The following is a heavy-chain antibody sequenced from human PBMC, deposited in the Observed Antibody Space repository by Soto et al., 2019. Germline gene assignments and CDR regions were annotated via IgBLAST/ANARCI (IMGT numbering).Heavy chain of an antibody. V-gene: IGHV3-30*18. Sequence: QVQLVQSGGGVVQPGRSLRLSCAASGFTFSSYVTHWVRQAPGKGLEWVAVISHDGNNKYYADSVKGRFTISRDNSKNTLYLQMNSLRNEDTAVYYCAKGGPDCASTTCYLLVAFDIWGQGTMVTVSS. D-gene: IGHD2-2*01. CDR2: ISHDGNNK. CDR1: GFTFSSYV. CDR3: AKGGPDCASTTCYLLVAFDI. J-gene: IGHJ3*02.